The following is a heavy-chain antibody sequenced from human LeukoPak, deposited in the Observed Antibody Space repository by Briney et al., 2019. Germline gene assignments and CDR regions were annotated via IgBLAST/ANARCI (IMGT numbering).Heavy chain of an antibody. D-gene: IGHD3-16*01. J-gene: IGHJ4*02. Sequence: SETLSLTCTVSGGSISSYYWSWIRQPPGKGLEWIGYIYYSGSTNYNPSLKSRVTISVDTSKNQFSLKLSSVAAADTAVYYCARAAFGPYDYWGQGTLVTVSS. CDR1: GGSISSYY. V-gene: IGHV4-59*01. CDR3: ARAAFGPYDY. CDR2: IYYSGST.